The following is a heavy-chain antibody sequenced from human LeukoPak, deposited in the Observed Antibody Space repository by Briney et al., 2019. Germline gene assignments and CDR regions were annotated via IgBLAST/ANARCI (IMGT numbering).Heavy chain of an antibody. Sequence: PGGSLLLSCAASGFTFISYSMNWVRRAAGRGLEWVSSIISSSSYIYYADSMKGRFTISRDNAKNSLYLQMNSLRAEDTAVYYCAKVVLMGAAAGDWGQGTLVTVSS. J-gene: IGHJ4*02. CDR3: AKVVLMGAAAGD. V-gene: IGHV3-21*01. D-gene: IGHD6-13*01. CDR2: IISSSSYI. CDR1: GFTFISYS.